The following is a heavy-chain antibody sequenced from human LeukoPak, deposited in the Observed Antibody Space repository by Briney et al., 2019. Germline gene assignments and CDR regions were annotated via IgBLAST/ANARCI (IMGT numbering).Heavy chain of an antibody. D-gene: IGHD6-6*01. V-gene: IGHV3-13*01. CDR1: GFTFSSYD. CDR3: ARGRLTESYSSSSSGEGDGMDV. Sequence: GGSLRLSCAASGFTFSSYDMHWVRQATGKGLEWVSAIGTADDTYYPGSVKGRFTISGENAKNSLYLQMNSLRAGDTAVYYCARGRLTESYSSSSSGEGDGMDVWGQGTTVTVSS. CDR2: IGTADDT. J-gene: IGHJ6*02.